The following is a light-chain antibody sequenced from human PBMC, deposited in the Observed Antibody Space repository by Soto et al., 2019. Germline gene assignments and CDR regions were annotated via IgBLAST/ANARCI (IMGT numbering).Light chain of an antibody. Sequence: EIVMTQSPATLSVSPGERATLSCRASQSVSSNLAWYQQKPGQAPRLLIYDASARATGIPARFSGSGSGTEFTLTISSLQSEYFAVYYCQQYNNWSRTFGQGTKVEIK. CDR2: DAS. J-gene: IGKJ1*01. CDR1: QSVSSN. CDR3: QQYNNWSRT. V-gene: IGKV3-15*01.